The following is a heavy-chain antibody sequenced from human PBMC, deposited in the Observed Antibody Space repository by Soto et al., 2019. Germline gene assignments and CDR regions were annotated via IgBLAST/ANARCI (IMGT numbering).Heavy chain of an antibody. J-gene: IGHJ4*02. D-gene: IGHD3-22*01. CDR2: ISSSSSTI. V-gene: IGHV3-48*02. CDR3: ARDYYDSSGYLVYFDY. Sequence: PRGSLRLSCAASGFTFSSYSMNWVRQAPGKGLEWVSYISSSSSTIYYADSVKGRFTISRDNAKNSLYLQMNSLRDEDTAVYYCARDYYDSSGYLVYFDYWGQGTLVTVSS. CDR1: GFTFSSYS.